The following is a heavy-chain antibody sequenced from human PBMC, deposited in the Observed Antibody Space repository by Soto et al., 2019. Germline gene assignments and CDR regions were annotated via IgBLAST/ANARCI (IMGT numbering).Heavy chain of an antibody. CDR2: IKTKTNVVSR. CDR3: TAFNILTGSNFDS. CDR1: GFPFSDTW. J-gene: IGHJ4*02. V-gene: IGHV3-15*01. Sequence: GGSLRLSCAASGFPFSDTWMSWVRQAPGKGLEWVARIKTKTNVVSRDYAAPVKGRFTISRDDSKNTLYLQMNSLKTEDTAVYYCTAFNILTGSNFDSWGQGTLVTVSS. D-gene: IGHD3-9*01.